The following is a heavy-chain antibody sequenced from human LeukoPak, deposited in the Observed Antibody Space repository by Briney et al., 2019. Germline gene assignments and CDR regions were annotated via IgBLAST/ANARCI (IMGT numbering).Heavy chain of an antibody. D-gene: IGHD6-13*01. V-gene: IGHV3-74*01. CDR2: INSDGSSA. Sequence: QSGGSLRLSCAASGFTFSTYWMHWARQAPGKGLVWVSRINSDGSSAGYADSVKGRFTISRDNAKNTLYLQMSSLRAEDTAVYYCARGSAAARNAFDIWGQGTMVTVSS. J-gene: IGHJ3*02. CDR3: ARGSAAARNAFDI. CDR1: GFTFSTYW.